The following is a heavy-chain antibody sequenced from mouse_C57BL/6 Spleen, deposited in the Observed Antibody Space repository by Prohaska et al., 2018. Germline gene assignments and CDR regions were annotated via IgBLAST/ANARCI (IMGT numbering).Heavy chain of an antibody. Sequence: GEGLVKPGGSLKLSCAASGFTFSSYAMSWVRQTPEKRLEWVAYISSGGDYIYYADTVKGRFTISRDNARNTLYLQMSSLKSEDTAMYYCTRDRGGNYPHYYAMDYWGQGTSVTVSS. CDR2: ISSGGDYI. V-gene: IGHV5-9-1*02. J-gene: IGHJ4*01. CDR3: TRDRGGNYPHYYAMDY. CDR1: GFTFSSYA. D-gene: IGHD2-1*01.